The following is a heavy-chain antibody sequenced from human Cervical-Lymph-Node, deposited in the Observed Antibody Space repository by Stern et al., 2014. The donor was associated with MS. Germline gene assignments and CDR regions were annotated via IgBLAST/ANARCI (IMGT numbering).Heavy chain of an antibody. D-gene: IGHD1-26*01. J-gene: IGHJ4*02. CDR3: ATGGTFDY. Sequence: QVQLQESVPGLVKPSETLSLTCTVSGGSISSYYWSWIRQPPGTGLEWIGYIYYSGSTNYNPSLKSRVTISVDTSKNQFSLKLSSVTAADTAVYYCATGGTFDYWGQGTLVTVSS. CDR1: GGSISSYY. V-gene: IGHV4-59*01. CDR2: IYYSGST.